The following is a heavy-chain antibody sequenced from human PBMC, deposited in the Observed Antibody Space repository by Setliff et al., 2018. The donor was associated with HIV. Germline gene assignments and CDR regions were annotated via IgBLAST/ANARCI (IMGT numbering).Heavy chain of an antibody. CDR1: GGTFSSYG. CDR2: STPLLDTT. Sequence: GASVKVSCKASGGTFSSYGITWVRQAPGQGLEWMGGSTPLLDTTNYAQKFQGRVTFTADESTSTMYMELSSLASDDTAIYYCAGPRGDEAFDIWGQGTMVTVSS. J-gene: IGHJ3*02. CDR3: AGPRGDEAFDI. V-gene: IGHV1-69*13.